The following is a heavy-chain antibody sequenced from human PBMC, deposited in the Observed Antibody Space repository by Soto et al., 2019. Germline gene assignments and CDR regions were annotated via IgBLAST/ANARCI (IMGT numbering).Heavy chain of an antibody. V-gene: IGHV1-8*02. CDR3: AVTTGY. D-gene: IGHD4-17*01. J-gene: IGHJ4*02. Sequence: QVQVLQSGAEVKKPGASVKVSCKTSGYTFTDYDINWVRQAPGQGLEWMGWVSPDHNNAGYAQKFQGRVTMTTNNSINTAYMELTSLRFEDTAVYYCAVTTGYWGQGGMVTVSS. CDR1: GYTFTDYD. CDR2: VSPDHNNA.